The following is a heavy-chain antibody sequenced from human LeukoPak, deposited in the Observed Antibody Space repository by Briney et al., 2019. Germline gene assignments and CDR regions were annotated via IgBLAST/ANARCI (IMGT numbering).Heavy chain of an antibody. Sequence: PGRSLRLSCAASGFTFSSSWMHWVRQAPGKGLMWVSRIKSDGTFTTYADSVKGRFTISRDNAKNTLYLQMNSLRAEDTAMYYCTSDYWGVGHWGQGTLVTVSS. CDR2: IKSDGTFT. J-gene: IGHJ4*02. V-gene: IGHV3-74*01. CDR3: TSDYWGVGH. D-gene: IGHD3-10*01. CDR1: GFTFSSSW.